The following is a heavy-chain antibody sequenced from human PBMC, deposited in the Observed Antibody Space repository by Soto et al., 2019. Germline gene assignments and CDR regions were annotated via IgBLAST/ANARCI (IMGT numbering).Heavy chain of an antibody. CDR2: INPSGGST. CDR3: ATSGEMSGPASYYYMDV. Sequence: QVQLVQSGAEVKKPGASVKVSCKASGYTFTSYYMHWVRQAPGQGLEWMGIINPSGGSTSYAQKFQGRVTMTRDTSTSTVYMELSSLRSEDTAVYYCATSGEMSGPASYYYMDVWGKGTTVTVSS. V-gene: IGHV1-46*03. J-gene: IGHJ6*03. CDR1: GYTFTSYY. D-gene: IGHD3-3*01.